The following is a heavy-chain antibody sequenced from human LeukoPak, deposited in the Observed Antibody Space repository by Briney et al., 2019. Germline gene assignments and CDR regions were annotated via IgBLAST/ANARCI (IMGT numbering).Heavy chain of an antibody. CDR3: ARSYYYDSSEDI. CDR2: IKQDGSEK. D-gene: IGHD3-22*01. Sequence: GESLKISCAASGFTFSSYWMSWVRQAPGKGLEWVANIKQDGSEKYYVDSVKGRFTISRGNAKNSLYLQMNSLRAEDTAVYYCARSYYYDSSEDIWGQGTMVTVSS. V-gene: IGHV3-7*01. CDR1: GFTFSSYW. J-gene: IGHJ3*02.